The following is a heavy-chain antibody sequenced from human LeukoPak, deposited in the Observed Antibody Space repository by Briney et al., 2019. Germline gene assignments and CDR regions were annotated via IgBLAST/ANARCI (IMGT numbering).Heavy chain of an antibody. CDR1: GGSISSTTYY. CDR3: ARHEASYFYYYMDV. V-gene: IGHV4-39*01. J-gene: IGHJ6*03. CDR2: VYYGETT. Sequence: ASETLSLTCTVPGGSISSTTYYWAWIRQPPGTGLEWIGSVYYGETTYYNPSLESRVTISVDTSKNQFSLRLNSVTAADTAVYYCARHEASYFYYYMDVWGAGTTVIVSS.